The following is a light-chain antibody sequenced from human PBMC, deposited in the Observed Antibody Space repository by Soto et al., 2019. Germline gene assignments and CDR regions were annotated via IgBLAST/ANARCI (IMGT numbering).Light chain of an antibody. CDR1: SSDVGGYKY. Sequence: QSVLTQPASVSGSPGQSITISCTGTSSDVGGYKYVSWYQQHPGEAPKLMIYDVSNRPSGVSNRFSGSKSGNTASPTISGLQAEDEADYYCSSYTSSSTRVFGTGTKLTVL. CDR2: DVS. V-gene: IGLV2-14*01. J-gene: IGLJ1*01. CDR3: SSYTSSSTRV.